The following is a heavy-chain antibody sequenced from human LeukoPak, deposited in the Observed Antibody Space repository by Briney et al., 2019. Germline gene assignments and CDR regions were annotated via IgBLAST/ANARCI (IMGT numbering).Heavy chain of an antibody. V-gene: IGHV1-46*01. J-gene: IGHJ6*02. D-gene: IGHD3-3*01. CDR1: GYTFTSYY. CDR2: INPSGGST. CDR3: ARVVGFWSGYLLYGMDA. Sequence: ASVKVSCKASGYTFTSYYMHWVRQAPGQGLEWMGIINPSGGSTSYAQKFQGRVTMTRDTSTSTVYMELSSLRSEDTAVYYCARVVGFWSGYLLYGMDAWGQGTTVTVSS.